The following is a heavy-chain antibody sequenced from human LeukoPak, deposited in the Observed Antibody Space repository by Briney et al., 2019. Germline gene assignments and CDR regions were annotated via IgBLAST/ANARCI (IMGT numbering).Heavy chain of an antibody. Sequence: ASETLSLTCAVYGGSFSGYYWSWIRQPPGKGLEWIREINHSGSTNYNPSLKSRVTISVDTSKNQFSLKLSSVTAADTAVYYCARAGIVVVPAAIREGWFDPWGQGTLVTVSS. D-gene: IGHD2-2*02. J-gene: IGHJ5*02. CDR1: GGSFSGYY. V-gene: IGHV4-34*01. CDR3: ARAGIVVVPAAIREGWFDP. CDR2: INHSGST.